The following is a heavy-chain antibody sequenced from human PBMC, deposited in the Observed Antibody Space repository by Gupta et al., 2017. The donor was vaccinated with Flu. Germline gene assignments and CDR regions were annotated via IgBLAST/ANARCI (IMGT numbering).Heavy chain of an antibody. CDR1: GFTFRGHW. Sequence: EVQLVESGGGFVQPGGSLRLSCAASGFTFRGHWMYWVRQAPGRGLMWVSHINKDGSSTTYADSVKGRFTISRDNAENTLHLQMSSLRAEDTAVYYCARGLTPSEAFDLWGQGTMVTVSS. V-gene: IGHV3-74*03. J-gene: IGHJ3*01. D-gene: IGHD5-12*01. CDR3: ARGLTPSEAFDL. CDR2: INKDGSST.